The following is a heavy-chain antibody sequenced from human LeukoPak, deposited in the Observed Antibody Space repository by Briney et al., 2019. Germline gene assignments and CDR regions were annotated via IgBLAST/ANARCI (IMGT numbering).Heavy chain of an antibody. J-gene: IGHJ5*02. CDR2: IIPIFGTA. V-gene: IGHV1-69*13. CDR1: GGTFSSYA. Sequence: SVQVSCKASGGTFSSYAISWVRQAPGQGLEWMGGIIPIFGTANYAQKFQGRVTITADESTSTAYMELSSLRSEDTAVYYCARVARGYCSGGSCYTDNWFDPWGQGTLVTVSS. D-gene: IGHD2-15*01. CDR3: ARVARGYCSGGSCYTDNWFDP.